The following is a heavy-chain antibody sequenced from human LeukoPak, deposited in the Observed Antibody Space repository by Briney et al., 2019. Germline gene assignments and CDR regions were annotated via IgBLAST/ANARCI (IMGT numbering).Heavy chain of an antibody. CDR2: INYGGNEN. Sequence: GGSLRLSCAASGVIFNNYWMQWVRQAPGKGLEWVANINYGGNENYHVDSVKGRFSISRDNVRNSLYLQMNSLRAEDTAMYYCTRGDPDKWGQGTLVIVSS. CDR3: TRGDPDK. CDR1: GVIFNNYW. J-gene: IGHJ4*02. V-gene: IGHV3-7*03. D-gene: IGHD2-21*02.